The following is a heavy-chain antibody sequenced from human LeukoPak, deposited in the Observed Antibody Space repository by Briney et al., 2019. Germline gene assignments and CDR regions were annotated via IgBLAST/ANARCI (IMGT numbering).Heavy chain of an antibody. CDR1: GGSFSGYY. D-gene: IGHD3-9*01. V-gene: IGHV4-34*01. Sequence: PSETLSLTCAVYGGSFSGYYWSWIRQPPGKGLEWIGEINHSGSTNYNPSLKSRVTISVDTSKNQFSLKLSSVTAADTAVYYCASLEGVRHYDILTGHPNYYYYYGMDVWGHGTTVTVSS. J-gene: IGHJ6*02. CDR2: INHSGST. CDR3: ASLEGVRHYDILTGHPNYYYYYGMDV.